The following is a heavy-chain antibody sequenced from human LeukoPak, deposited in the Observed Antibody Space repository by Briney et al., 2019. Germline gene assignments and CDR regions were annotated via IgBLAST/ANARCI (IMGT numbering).Heavy chain of an antibody. D-gene: IGHD6-13*01. V-gene: IGHV3-23*01. J-gene: IGHJ4*02. CDR2: ISGSGGST. CDR1: GFTFSSYA. Sequence: GWSLRLCCTASGFTFSSYAMSWVGQAPVQVLDWFSAISGSGGSTYYADSVKGRFTISRDNSKNTLYLQMNSLRAEDTAVYYCAAPGYSSSWYEDYWGQGTLVTVSS. CDR3: AAPGYSSSWYEDY.